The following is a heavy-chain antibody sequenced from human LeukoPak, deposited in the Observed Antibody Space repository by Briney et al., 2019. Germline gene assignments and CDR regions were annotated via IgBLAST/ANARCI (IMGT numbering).Heavy chain of an antibody. CDR1: GDSVSSDNAT. CDR2: TYFRSKWYN. V-gene: IGHV6-1*01. J-gene: IGHJ2*01. Sequence: SQTLSLTCAVSGDSVSSDNATWNWIRQSPSRGLEWLGRTYFRSKWYNDFAASVRGRITINADASKNQFSLQLNSVTPEDTAVYYCVRQREQVMLYYYFDLWGRGTLVTVSS. D-gene: IGHD1-26*01. CDR3: VRQREQVMLYYYFDL.